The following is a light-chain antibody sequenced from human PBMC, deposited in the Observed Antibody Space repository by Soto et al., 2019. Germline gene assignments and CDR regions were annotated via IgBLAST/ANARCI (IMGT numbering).Light chain of an antibody. CDR1: NIGSKT. CDR2: DDA. Sequence: SYELTQPPSVSVAPGQTARLTCGGSNIGSKTVHWYQQKPGQAPVLVVYDDADRPSGIPERFSGSNSGNTAALTISRVEAGXEADYYCQVWDANTDHVVFGGGTKLTVL. V-gene: IGLV3-21*02. J-gene: IGLJ2*01. CDR3: QVWDANTDHVV.